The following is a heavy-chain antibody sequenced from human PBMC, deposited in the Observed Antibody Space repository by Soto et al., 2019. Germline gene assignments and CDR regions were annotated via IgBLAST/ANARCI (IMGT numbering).Heavy chain of an antibody. J-gene: IGHJ4*02. V-gene: IGHV4-31*01. D-gene: IGHD3-9*01. CDR3: ARPGLRYFD. Sequence: SETLSLTCTVSGGSISSGGYYWSWIRQHPGKGLEWIGYIYYSGSTYYSPSFQGQVTISADKSISTAYLQWSSLKASDTAMYYCARPGLRYFDWGEGTLVTVSS. CDR2: IYYSGST. CDR1: GGSISSGGYY.